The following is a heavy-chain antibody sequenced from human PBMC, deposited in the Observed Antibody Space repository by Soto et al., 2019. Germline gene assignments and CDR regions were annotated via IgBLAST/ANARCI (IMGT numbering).Heavy chain of an antibody. V-gene: IGHV4-59*08. CDR3: ARWGRGSTSGNWFDP. J-gene: IGHJ5*02. D-gene: IGHD2-2*01. CDR1: GGSISSYY. Sequence: QVQLQESGPGLVKPSETLSRTCTVSGGSISSYYWSWIRQSPRKGLEWIGYTFYSGTTNFHPSLQSRVTISLDTSKNQFSLKLNTVTAADTAVYYCARWGRGSTSGNWFDPWGQGTLVSVSS. CDR2: TFYSGTT.